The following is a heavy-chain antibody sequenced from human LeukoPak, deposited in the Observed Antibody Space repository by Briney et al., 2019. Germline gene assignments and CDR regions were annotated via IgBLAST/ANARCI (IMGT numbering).Heavy chain of an antibody. CDR3: ARATTASARDH. J-gene: IGHJ4*02. Sequence: HPGGSLRLSCAASGFNFRAYWMSWARQAPGKGLEWVASLNQDADREYCVDSVKGRFTISRDNAKNSLYLQMDSLRVEDTAVYYCARATTASARDHWGQGTLVTVSS. V-gene: IGHV3-7*01. CDR1: GFNFRAYW. D-gene: IGHD1-14*01. CDR2: LNQDADRE.